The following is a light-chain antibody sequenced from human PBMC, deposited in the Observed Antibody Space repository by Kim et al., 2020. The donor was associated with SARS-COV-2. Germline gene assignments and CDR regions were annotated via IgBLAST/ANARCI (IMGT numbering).Light chain of an antibody. CDR1: KRANSK. V-gene: IGKV3-15*01. CDR2: DAY. J-gene: IGKJ1*01. CDR3: QQYNNWEQRWK. Sequence: GERANNTRSASKRANSKVAWYEHKTGQDTRLRIYDAYTRDTGIPARCSGSGSGTEFTSTIRRLKAEDFEGEYCQQYNNWEQRWKCGQGTKVDIK.